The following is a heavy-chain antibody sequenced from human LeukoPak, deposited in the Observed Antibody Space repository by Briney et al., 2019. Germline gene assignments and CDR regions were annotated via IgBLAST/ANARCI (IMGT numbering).Heavy chain of an antibody. CDR3: ARVRDDSSGYYSTYYYYYMDV. CDR2: INHCGST. V-gene: IGHV4-34*01. J-gene: IGHJ6*03. D-gene: IGHD3-22*01. Sequence: PSETLSLTCAVYGGSFSGYYWSWIRQPPGKGLEWIGEINHCGSTNYNPSLKSRVTISVDTSKNQFSLKLSSVTAADTAVYYCARVRDDSSGYYSTYYYYYMDVWGKGTTVTVSS. CDR1: GGSFSGYY.